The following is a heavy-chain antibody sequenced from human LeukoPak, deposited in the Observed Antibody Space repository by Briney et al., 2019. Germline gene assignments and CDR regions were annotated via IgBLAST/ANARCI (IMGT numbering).Heavy chain of an antibody. CDR2: IRSKAYGGTT. V-gene: IGHV3-49*03. D-gene: IGHD3-10*01. CDR1: GFTFGDYA. J-gene: IGHJ5*02. CDR3: TTDYGSGSYYTFASDWFDP. Sequence: GRSLRLSCTASGFTFGDYAMSWFRQAPGKGLEWVGFIRSKAYGGTTEYAASVKGRFTISRDDSKSIAYLQMNSLKTEDTAVHYCTTDYGSGSYYTFASDWFDPWGQGTLVTVSS.